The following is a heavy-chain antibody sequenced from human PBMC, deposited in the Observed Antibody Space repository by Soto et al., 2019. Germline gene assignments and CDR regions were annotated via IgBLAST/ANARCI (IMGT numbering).Heavy chain of an antibody. CDR1: GGSVSSGSYY. Sequence: SETLSLTCTVSGGSVSSGSYYWSWIRQPPGKGLEWIGYIYYSGSTNYNPSLKSRVTISVDTSKNQFSLKLSSVTAADTAVYYCARVRSGGSVGGQWWFDPWGQGTLVTVSS. J-gene: IGHJ5*02. CDR3: ARVRSGGSVGGQWWFDP. V-gene: IGHV4-61*01. D-gene: IGHD2-15*01. CDR2: IYYSGST.